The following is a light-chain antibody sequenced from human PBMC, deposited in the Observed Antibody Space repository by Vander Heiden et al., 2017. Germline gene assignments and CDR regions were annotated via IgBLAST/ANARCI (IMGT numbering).Light chain of an antibody. CDR1: QSVLYSSNNKNY. CDR3: QQYYSTPPT. CDR2: WAS. Sequence: EIVMTQSPDSLAVSLGERASINCKASQSVLYSSNNKNYLAWYQQKPGQPPKLLIYWASTRQSGVPNRFSGSGSGTDFTLTINSLQAEDVAVYYCQQYYSTPPTFGQGTKLEI. V-gene: IGKV4-1*01. J-gene: IGKJ2*01.